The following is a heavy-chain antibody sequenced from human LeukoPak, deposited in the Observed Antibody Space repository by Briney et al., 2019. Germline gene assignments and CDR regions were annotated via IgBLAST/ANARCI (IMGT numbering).Heavy chain of an antibody. J-gene: IGHJ4*02. D-gene: IGHD2/OR15-2a*01. CDR2: ISGSGGST. CDR3: ATDLAQGYFGS. CDR1: GFTFSSYA. V-gene: IGHV3-23*01. Sequence: GGSLRLSCAASGFTFSSYAMSWVRQAPGKGLEWVSAISGSGGSTYYADSVKGRFTVSRDNSKNTLYLQMNSLRAEDTAVYYCATDLAQGYFGSWGQGTLVTVSS.